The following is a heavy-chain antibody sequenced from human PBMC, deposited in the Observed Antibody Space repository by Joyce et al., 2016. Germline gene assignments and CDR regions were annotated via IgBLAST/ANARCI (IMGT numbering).Heavy chain of an antibody. D-gene: IGHD5-18*01. CDR2: ISSSGGSI. CDR3: ASEASFGYPYFDY. J-gene: IGHJ4*02. Sequence: EVLLVASGGGLVKPGGSLRLSCAASGFAFSNFAMHWVRQCPGKGMEWVSTISSSGGSIYYADSVKRRFTLSRDNSKNSLYLQMNSLRVEDTAVYYCASEASFGYPYFDYWGQGTLVTVSS. V-gene: IGHV3-21*01. CDR1: GFAFSNFA.